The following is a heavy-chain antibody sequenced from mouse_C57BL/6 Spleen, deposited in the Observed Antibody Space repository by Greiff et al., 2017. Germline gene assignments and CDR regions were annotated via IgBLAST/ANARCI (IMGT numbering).Heavy chain of an antibody. V-gene: IGHV2-2*01. CDR3: ARTVTHYFDY. Sequence: VKLVESGPGLVQPSQSLSITCTVSGFSLTSYGVHWVRQSPGKGLEWLGVIWSGGSTDYNAAFISTLCITYDTSKSHVFCKMTSLQADDTAISYCARTVTHYFDYWGQGTTLTVSS. CDR1: GFSLTSYG. J-gene: IGHJ2*01. CDR2: IWSGGST. D-gene: IGHD2-12*01.